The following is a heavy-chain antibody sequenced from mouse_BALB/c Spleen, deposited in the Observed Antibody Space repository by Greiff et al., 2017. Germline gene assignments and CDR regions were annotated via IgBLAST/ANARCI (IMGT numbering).Heavy chain of an antibody. D-gene: IGHD1-1*01. V-gene: IGHV1-37*01. Sequence: EVHLVESGPELVKPGASVKISCKASGYSFTGYFMNWVKQSHGKSLEWIGRINPYNGDTFYNQKFKGKATLTVDKSSSTAHMELLSLTSEDSAVYYCGRNGGFITTVLDYWGQGTTLTVSS. CDR3: GRNGGFITTVLDY. CDR1: GYSFTGYF. CDR2: INPYNGDT. J-gene: IGHJ2*01.